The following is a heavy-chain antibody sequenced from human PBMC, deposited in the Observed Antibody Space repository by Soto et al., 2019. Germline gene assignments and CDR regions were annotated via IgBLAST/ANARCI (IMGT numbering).Heavy chain of an antibody. CDR2: IYFRGNT. CDR3: ARLEGLATISYYFDF. D-gene: IGHD3-9*01. V-gene: IGHV4-39*01. Sequence: SETLSLTCSVSGDSINSDKYYWGWIRQPPGKGLEWIGSIYFRGNTYYNPSLQTRVTISLDKSKSQFSLKLDSVTAADSAVYFCARLEGLATISYYFDFWGQGALVTVSS. J-gene: IGHJ4*02. CDR1: GDSINSDKYY.